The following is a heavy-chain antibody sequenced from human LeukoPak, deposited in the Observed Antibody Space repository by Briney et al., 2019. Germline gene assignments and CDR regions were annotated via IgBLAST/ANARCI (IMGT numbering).Heavy chain of an antibody. Sequence: PGGSLRLSCAASGFTFSTYAMSWVRQAPGKGLEWVSGLSGSGSSAYYADSVKGRFTISRDNSKNTLYLQMNSLRVEDTAVYYCTSWGDTTAEYFQRWGQGTLVTVSS. CDR1: GFTFSTYA. CDR3: TSWGDTTAEYFQR. CDR2: LSGSGSSA. D-gene: IGHD2-21*02. J-gene: IGHJ1*01. V-gene: IGHV3-23*01.